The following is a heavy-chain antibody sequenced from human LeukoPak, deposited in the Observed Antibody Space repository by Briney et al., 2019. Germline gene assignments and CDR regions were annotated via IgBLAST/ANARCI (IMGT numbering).Heavy chain of an antibody. CDR2: IWYDGSNK. J-gene: IGHJ4*02. V-gene: IGHV3-33*01. Sequence: GRARRLSCAASGVTFSSYGMHWVRQAPGKGLEWVAVIWYDGSNKYYADSVKGRFTISRDNSKNTLYLQMNSLRAEDTAVYYCAREVGASLFDYWGQGTLVTVSS. D-gene: IGHD1-26*01. CDR1: GVTFSSYG. CDR3: AREVGASLFDY.